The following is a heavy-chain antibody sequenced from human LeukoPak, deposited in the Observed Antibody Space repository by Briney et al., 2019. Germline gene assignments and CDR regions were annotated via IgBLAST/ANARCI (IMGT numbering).Heavy chain of an antibody. CDR1: GFTFSDYY. J-gene: IGHJ6*04. CDR3: AREQYSGSWSYYYYGMDV. D-gene: IGHD6-13*01. CDR2: ISSSGSTI. V-gene: IGHV3-11*04. Sequence: GGSLRLSCAASGFTFSDYYMSWIRQAPGKGLEWVSYISSSGSTIYYADSVKGRFTISRDNAKNSLHLQMNSLRAEDTAVYYCAREQYSGSWSYYYYGMDVWGKGTTVTVSS.